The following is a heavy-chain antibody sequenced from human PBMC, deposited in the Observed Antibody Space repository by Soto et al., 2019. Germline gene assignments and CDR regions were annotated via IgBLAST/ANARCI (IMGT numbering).Heavy chain of an antibody. CDR1: GFTFSSYA. Sequence: EVQLLESGGGLVQPGGSLRLSCAASGFTFSSYAMSWVRQAPGKGLEWVSAISGSGGSTYYADSVKGRFTISRDNYKNTLYLQMNSLRAEDTAVYYCAKGLDCSGGSCRPFDYWGQGTLVTVSS. J-gene: IGHJ4*02. D-gene: IGHD2-15*01. CDR2: ISGSGGST. CDR3: AKGLDCSGGSCRPFDY. V-gene: IGHV3-23*01.